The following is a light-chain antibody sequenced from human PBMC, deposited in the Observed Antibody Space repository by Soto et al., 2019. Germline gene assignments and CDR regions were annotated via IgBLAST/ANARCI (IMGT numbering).Light chain of an antibody. Sequence: EIVLTQSPATLSLSPGERATLSCRASQSVSSYLAWYQQKPGQAPRLLIYDASNRATGIPARFSGSGSGTAFTLTISSLEPEDFAVYYCQQRSNWLRTFGQGTKLEIK. CDR3: QQRSNWLRT. V-gene: IGKV3-11*01. CDR2: DAS. J-gene: IGKJ2*01. CDR1: QSVSSY.